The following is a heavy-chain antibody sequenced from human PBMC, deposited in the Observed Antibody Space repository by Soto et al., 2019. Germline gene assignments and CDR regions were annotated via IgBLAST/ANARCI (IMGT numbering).Heavy chain of an antibody. J-gene: IGHJ4*02. CDR1: GFTFSNAW. Sequence: PGGSLRLSCAASGFTFSNAWMSWVRQAPGKGLEWVGRIKSKTDGGTTDYAAPVKGRFTISRDDSKNTLYLQMNSLKTEDTAVYYCTTSSRDFDWLPPSDYWGQGTLVTVSS. CDR2: IKSKTDGGTT. D-gene: IGHD3-9*01. CDR3: TTSSRDFDWLPPSDY. V-gene: IGHV3-15*01.